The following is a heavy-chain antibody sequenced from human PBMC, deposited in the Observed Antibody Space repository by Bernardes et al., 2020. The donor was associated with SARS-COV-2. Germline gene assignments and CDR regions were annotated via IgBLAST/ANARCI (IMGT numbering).Heavy chain of an antibody. J-gene: IGHJ4*02. CDR2: ISSRGLII. Sequence: GGSLRLSCKASGFIFDDYYMTWVRQAPGKGLEWVAYISSRGLIIQYADSVKGRFTISRDNAKNTLYLEMNSLRAADSAMYYCTRGPQNDVVPALFFWGQGTLVTVPS. V-gene: IGHV3-11*01. D-gene: IGHD2-21*01. CDR1: GFIFDDYY. CDR3: TRGPQNDVVPALFF.